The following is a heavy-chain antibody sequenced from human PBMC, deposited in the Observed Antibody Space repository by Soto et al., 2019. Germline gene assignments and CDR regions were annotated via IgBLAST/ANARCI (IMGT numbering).Heavy chain of an antibody. D-gene: IGHD2-15*01. CDR3: ARGDSDLAVSEAAY. CDR2: IYFSGVA. CDR1: GSSITDSY. Sequence: SETLSLTCPVSGSSITDSYWSWIRQPPEKGLEWIGYIYFSGVATYNPSLKSRATMSRDTSKNEFSLKLTSVTAADTAIYYCARGDSDLAVSEAAYWGQGTLVTVSS. J-gene: IGHJ1*01. V-gene: IGHV4-59*01.